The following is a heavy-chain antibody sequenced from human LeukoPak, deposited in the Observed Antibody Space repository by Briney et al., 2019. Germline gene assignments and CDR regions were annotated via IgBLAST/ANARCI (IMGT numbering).Heavy chain of an antibody. V-gene: IGHV3-21*01. Sequence: GGSLRLSCAASGFTFSSYNMNWVRQAPGKGLEWVSSISSSSYIYYADSVKGRFTISRDNAKNSLYLQMNSLRAEDTAVYYCARDSYCSGGSCYPPYYFDYWGQGTLVTVSS. CDR2: ISSSSYI. J-gene: IGHJ4*02. CDR3: ARDSYCSGGSCYPPYYFDY. D-gene: IGHD2-15*01. CDR1: GFTFSSYN.